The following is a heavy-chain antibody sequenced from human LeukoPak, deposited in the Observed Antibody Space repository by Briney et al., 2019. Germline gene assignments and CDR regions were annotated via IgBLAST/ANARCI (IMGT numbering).Heavy chain of an antibody. CDR3: ARGSRSTMVRGVIQD. CDR2: ISSSSSYI. Sequence: PGGSLRLSCAASGFTFSSYSMNWVRRAPGKGLEWVSSISSSSSYIYYADSVKGRFTISRDNAKNSLYLQMNSLRAEDTAVYYCARGSRSTMVRGVIQDWGQGTLVTVSS. J-gene: IGHJ4*02. D-gene: IGHD3-10*01. CDR1: GFTFSSYS. V-gene: IGHV3-21*01.